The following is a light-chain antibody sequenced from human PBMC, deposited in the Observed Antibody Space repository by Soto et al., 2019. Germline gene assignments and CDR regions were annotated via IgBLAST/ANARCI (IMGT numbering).Light chain of an antibody. CDR2: EVS. J-gene: IGLJ1*01. CDR3: CSYAAGNTYV. V-gene: IGLV2-23*02. Sequence: QSALTQPASVSGSSGQSITISCTGTISDVGTYNLVSWYQQHPGKAPKLMIYEVSKWPSGVSNRFSGSKSGNTASLTISGLQADHEADYYCCSYAAGNTYVFGTGTKLTVL. CDR1: ISDVGTYNL.